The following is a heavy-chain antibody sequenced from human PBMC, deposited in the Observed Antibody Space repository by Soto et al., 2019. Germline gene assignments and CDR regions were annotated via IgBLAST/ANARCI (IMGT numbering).Heavy chain of an antibody. Sequence: SETLSLTCTVSGGSISSGVYYWSWIRQPPGKGLEWIGYIYYSGSTYYNPSLKSRVTISVDTSKNQFSLKLSSVTAADTAVYYCARSYSSSHNWFDPWGQGTLVTVSS. CDR2: IYYSGST. J-gene: IGHJ5*02. D-gene: IGHD6-13*01. CDR1: GGSISSGVYY. V-gene: IGHV4-30-4*01. CDR3: ARSYSSSHNWFDP.